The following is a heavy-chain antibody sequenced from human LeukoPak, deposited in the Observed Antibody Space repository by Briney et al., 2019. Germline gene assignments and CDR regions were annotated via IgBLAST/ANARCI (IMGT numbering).Heavy chain of an antibody. J-gene: IGHJ4*02. CDR2: IKEDGSIQ. D-gene: IGHD6-19*01. CDR1: GFTFSSYW. CDR3: VRRGDASSGWGDHDY. V-gene: IGHV3-7*03. Sequence: GGSLRLSCVASGFTFSSYWMTWVRQAPGKGLEWLANIKEDGSIQYYLDSVRGRFTISRDNSKNMLHLQMSSLTGEDTALYYCVRRGDASSGWGDHDYWGQGALVTVSS.